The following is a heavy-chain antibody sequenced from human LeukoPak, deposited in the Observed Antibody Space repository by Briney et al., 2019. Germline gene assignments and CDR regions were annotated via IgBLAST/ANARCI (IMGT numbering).Heavy chain of an antibody. CDR2: INPTSTSI. CDR1: GLTFSDYS. V-gene: IGHV3-21*01. D-gene: IGHD3-10*01. CDR3: VRLRRNSNRSYYYYYYDS. J-gene: IGHJ5*01. Sequence: GGSLRLSCVASGLTFSDYSINWVRRAPGKGLEWVSSINPTSTSIYYADAVRGRFTISRDNAKSSLYLQMDSLRAEDTAVYYCVRLRRNSNRSYYYYYYDSWGQGILVAASS.